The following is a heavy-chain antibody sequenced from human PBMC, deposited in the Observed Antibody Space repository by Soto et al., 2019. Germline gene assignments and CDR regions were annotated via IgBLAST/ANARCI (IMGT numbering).Heavy chain of an antibody. J-gene: IGHJ5*01. CDR1: GGSISNPIYY. Sequence: PSETLSLTCSVPGGSISNPIYYWAWIRQPPGKGLEWIGSIFYSGSAYYNPSLKSRVTMSVDTSQNQFSLKLSSVTAADTAVYYCAGRTSLTRVESFSGRLSGYNWVEPGGRGTLVTVCS. V-gene: IGHV4-39*01. CDR2: IFYSGSA. CDR3: AGRTSLTRVESFSGRLSGYNWVEP. D-gene: IGHD3-16*01.